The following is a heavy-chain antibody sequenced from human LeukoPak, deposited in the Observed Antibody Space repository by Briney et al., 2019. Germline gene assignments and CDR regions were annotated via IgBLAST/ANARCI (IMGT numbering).Heavy chain of an antibody. D-gene: IGHD3-10*01. CDR1: GFTVSSNY. J-gene: IGHJ4*02. V-gene: IGHV3-66*01. Sequence: PGGSLRLSCAASGFTVSSNYMSWVRQAPGKGLEWVSVIYSGGSTYYADSVKGRFTISRDNSKNTLYLQMNSLRAEDTAVYYCARDSTFLWFGELLPFDYWGQGTLVTVSS. CDR3: ARDSTFLWFGELLPFDY. CDR2: IYSGGST.